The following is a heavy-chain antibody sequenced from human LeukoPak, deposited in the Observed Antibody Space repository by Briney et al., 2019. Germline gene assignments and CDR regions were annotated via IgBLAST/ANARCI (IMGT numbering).Heavy chain of an antibody. Sequence: GESLRLSCAASGFTFSSYAMSWVRQAPGKGLEWVSAISGSGGSTYYADSVKGRFTISRDNSKNTLYLQMNSLRAEDTAVYYCAKWSLFGSYFDYWGQGTLVTVSS. CDR3: AKWSLFGSYFDY. D-gene: IGHD3-10*02. CDR2: ISGSGGST. J-gene: IGHJ4*02. CDR1: GFTFSSYA. V-gene: IGHV3-23*01.